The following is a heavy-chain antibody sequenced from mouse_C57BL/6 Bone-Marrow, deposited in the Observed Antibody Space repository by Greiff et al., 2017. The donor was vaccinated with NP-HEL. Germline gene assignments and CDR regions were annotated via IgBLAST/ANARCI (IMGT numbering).Heavy chain of an antibody. CDR1: GFTFSSYA. D-gene: IGHD1-1*01. Sequence: EVQLVESGGGLVKPGGSLKLSCAASGFTFSSYAMSWVRQTPEKGLEWVATISDGGSYTYYPDNVKGRFTISRDNATNNQYLQMSHLKSEDTAMYYCERHPTVVATDYAMDYWGQGTSVTVSS. V-gene: IGHV5-4*01. CDR3: ERHPTVVATDYAMDY. J-gene: IGHJ4*01. CDR2: ISDGGSYT.